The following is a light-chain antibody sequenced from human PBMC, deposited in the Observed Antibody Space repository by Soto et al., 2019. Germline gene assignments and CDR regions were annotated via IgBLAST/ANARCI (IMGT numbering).Light chain of an antibody. CDR2: DAS. Sequence: IVLTQSPATLSFSPLERATLSCRASQSVSSYLAWYQQKPGQAPRLLIYDASNRATGIPARFSGSGSGTDFTLTISSLEPEDFAVYYCQQRSNWPRLTFGGGTKVDI. CDR3: QQRSNWPRLT. CDR1: QSVSSY. V-gene: IGKV3-11*01. J-gene: IGKJ4*01.